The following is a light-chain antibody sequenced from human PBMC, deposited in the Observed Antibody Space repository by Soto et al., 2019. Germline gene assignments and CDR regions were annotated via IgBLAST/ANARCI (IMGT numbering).Light chain of an antibody. CDR1: QSISSW. Sequence: DIPMTQSPSTLSASVGDRVTITCRASQSISSWLAWYQQKPGKAPKLLIYKASSLESGVPSRFSGSGSGTEFTLTISSLQPDDFAPYYCQQYNSYSGLTFGGGTKVEIK. V-gene: IGKV1-5*03. CDR3: QQYNSYSGLT. CDR2: KAS. J-gene: IGKJ4*01.